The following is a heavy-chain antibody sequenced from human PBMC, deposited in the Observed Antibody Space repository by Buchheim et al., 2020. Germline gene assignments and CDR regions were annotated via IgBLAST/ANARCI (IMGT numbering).Heavy chain of an antibody. CDR3: AKETSIAVAGKDYWYFDL. D-gene: IGHD6-19*01. CDR1: GFTFSSYG. J-gene: IGHJ2*01. Sequence: QVQLVESGGGVVQPGRSLRLSCAASGFTFSSYGMHWVRQAPGKGLEWVAVISYDGSNKYYADSVKGRFTISRDNSKSTLYLQMNSLRAEDTAVYYCAKETSIAVAGKDYWYFDLWGRGTL. V-gene: IGHV3-30*18. CDR2: ISYDGSNK.